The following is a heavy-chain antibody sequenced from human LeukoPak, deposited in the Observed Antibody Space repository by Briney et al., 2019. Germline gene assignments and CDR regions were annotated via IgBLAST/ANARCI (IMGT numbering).Heavy chain of an antibody. V-gene: IGHV3-53*01. J-gene: IGHJ4*02. Sequence: GGSLRLACATFGLTFSSNYMTWVRQAPGKGLEGVSVIFSGGSTHYADSVKGRFTISRDNSKNTVYLQMHSLRAEDTAVYYCARILYSSGSTTFDYWGQGTLVTVSS. CDR2: IFSGGST. D-gene: IGHD5-18*01. CDR3: ARILYSSGSTTFDY. CDR1: GLTFSSNY.